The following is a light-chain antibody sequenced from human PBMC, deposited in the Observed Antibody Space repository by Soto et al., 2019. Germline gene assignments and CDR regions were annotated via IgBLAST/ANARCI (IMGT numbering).Light chain of an antibody. CDR3: QQSYSGRT. J-gene: IGKJ1*01. CDR1: QSISTF. Sequence: IRLTQSPSSLSASVGDRVTITCRPSQSISTFLHWYQHKPGKAPKFLIYGASTLHSGVPSRFSGSGSGTDFTLTISSLQPEDSATYYCQQSYSGRTFGQGTKVDIK. V-gene: IGKV1-39*01. CDR2: GAS.